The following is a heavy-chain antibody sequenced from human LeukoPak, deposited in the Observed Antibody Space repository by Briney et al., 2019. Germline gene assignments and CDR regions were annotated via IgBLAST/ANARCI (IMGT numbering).Heavy chain of an antibody. CDR3: ARGVDDIAVARHFDY. D-gene: IGHD6-19*01. J-gene: IGHJ4*02. Sequence: GGSLRLSCAASGFTFSDYYMSWIRQAPGKGLEWVSYISSSGSTIYYADFVKGRFTISRDNAKNSLYLQMNSLTAEDTAVYYCARGVDDIAVARHFDYWGQGTLVTVSS. V-gene: IGHV3-11*01. CDR1: GFTFSDYY. CDR2: ISSSGSTI.